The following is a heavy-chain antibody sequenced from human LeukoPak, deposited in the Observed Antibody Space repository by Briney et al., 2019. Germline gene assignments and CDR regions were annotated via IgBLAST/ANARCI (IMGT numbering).Heavy chain of an antibody. D-gene: IGHD3-10*02. CDR2: ISSSGSTI. Sequence: GGSLRLSCAASALTVSSNYMSWVRQAQGKGLEWDSYISSSGSTISYADSGTGQFTISRDNAKNSLYLQMNSLRAEDTAVYYCAELGITIIGGVWGKGTTVTISA. CDR1: ALTVSSNY. CDR3: AELGITIIGGV. J-gene: IGHJ6*04. V-gene: IGHV3-11*04.